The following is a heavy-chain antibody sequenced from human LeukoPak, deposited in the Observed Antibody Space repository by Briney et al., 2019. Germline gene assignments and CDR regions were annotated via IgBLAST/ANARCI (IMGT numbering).Heavy chain of an antibody. J-gene: IGHJ6*02. CDR1: GYTFTGYY. D-gene: IGHD3-10*01. CDR2: INPNSGGT. Sequence: ASVKVSCTASGYTFTGYYMHWVRQAPGQGLEWMGWINPNSGGTNYAQKFQGRVTMTRDTSISTAYMELSRLRSDDTAVYYCARGADVLLWFGELPDVWGQGTTVTVSS. V-gene: IGHV1-2*02. CDR3: ARGADVLLWFGELPDV.